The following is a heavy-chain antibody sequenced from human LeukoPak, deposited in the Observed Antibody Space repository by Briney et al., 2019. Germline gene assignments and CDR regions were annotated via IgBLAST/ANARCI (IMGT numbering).Heavy chain of an antibody. J-gene: IGHJ4*02. D-gene: IGHD6-6*01. CDR3: ARDARSSSHFDY. Sequence: SETLSLTCTVSGGPINTYYWSWIRQPPGKGLEWIGYIYYSGSTNYNPSLKSRVTISVDTSKNQFSLKLSSVTAADTAVYYCARDARSSSHFDYWGQGTLVTVSS. V-gene: IGHV4-59*01. CDR1: GGPINTYY. CDR2: IYYSGST.